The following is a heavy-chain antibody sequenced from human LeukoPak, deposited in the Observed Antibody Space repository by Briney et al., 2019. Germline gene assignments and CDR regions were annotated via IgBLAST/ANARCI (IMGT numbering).Heavy chain of an antibody. D-gene: IGHD3-10*01. Sequence: ASVKVSCKASGYTFTSYEINWVRQATGQGLEWMGWMNPNSGNSGHAQKFQGRVTMARNTSISTAYMELNSLRPEDTAVYYCARGSYGSGSYYYLWGQGTLVTVSS. CDR2: MNPNSGNS. CDR3: ARGSYGSGSYYYL. J-gene: IGHJ5*02. V-gene: IGHV1-8*01. CDR1: GYTFTSYE.